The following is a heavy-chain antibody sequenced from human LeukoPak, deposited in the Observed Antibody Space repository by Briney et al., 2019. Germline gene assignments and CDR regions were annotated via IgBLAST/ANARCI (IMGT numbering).Heavy chain of an antibody. D-gene: IGHD6-19*01. CDR2: ISSSGSTI. J-gene: IGHJ4*02. V-gene: IGHV3-48*03. CDR1: AFTFSSYD. CDR3: VRDVTGSGWY. Sequence: PGGSLRLSCVASAFTFSSYDMNWVRQAPGKGLEWVSYISSSGSTIYYADSVKGRFTISRDNAKNSLYLQMNSLRAEDTAVYYCVRDVTGSGWYWGQGTLVTVSS.